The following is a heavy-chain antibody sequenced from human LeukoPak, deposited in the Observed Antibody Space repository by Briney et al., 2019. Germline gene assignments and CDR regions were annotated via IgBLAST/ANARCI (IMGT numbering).Heavy chain of an antibody. CDR1: GFTFSSYS. V-gene: IGHV3-21*01. J-gene: IGHJ4*02. Sequence: GGSLRLSCAASGFTFSSYSMNWVRQAPGKGLEWVSSISSSSSYIYYADSVKGRFTISRDNAKNSLYLQMNSLRAEDTAVYYCARAPRAATNFDYWGQGTLATVSS. D-gene: IGHD2-15*01. CDR2: ISSSSSYI. CDR3: ARAPRAATNFDY.